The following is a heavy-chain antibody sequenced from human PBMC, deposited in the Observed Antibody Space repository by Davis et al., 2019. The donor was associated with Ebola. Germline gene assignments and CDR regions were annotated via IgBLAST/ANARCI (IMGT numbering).Heavy chain of an antibody. CDR2: IYYSGST. D-gene: IGHD3-22*01. Sequence: SETLSLTCTVSGGSISSYYWSWIRQPPGKGLEWIGYIYYSGSTNYNPSLKSRVTISVDTSKNQFSLKLSSVTAADTAVYYCARVDDSSGYVFDYWGQGTLVTVSS. V-gene: IGHV4-59*01. J-gene: IGHJ4*02. CDR3: ARVDDSSGYVFDY. CDR1: GGSISSYY.